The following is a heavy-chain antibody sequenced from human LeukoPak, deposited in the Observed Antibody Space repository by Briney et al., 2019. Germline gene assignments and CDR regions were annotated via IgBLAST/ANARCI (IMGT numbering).Heavy chain of an antibody. CDR1: GGSISSYY. Sequence: SETLSLTCTVSGGSISSYYWSWIRQPPGKGLEWIGYIYYSGSTNYNPSPKSRVTISVDTSKNQFSLQLNSVTPEDTAVYYCTRTKDGYFQNWGQGTLVSVSS. J-gene: IGHJ1*01. CDR3: TRTKDGYFQN. V-gene: IGHV4-59*12. CDR2: IYYSGST.